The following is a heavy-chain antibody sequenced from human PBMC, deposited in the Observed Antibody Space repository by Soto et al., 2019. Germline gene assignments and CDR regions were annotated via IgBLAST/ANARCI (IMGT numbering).Heavy chain of an antibody. CDR2: IKSKTENYAT. CDR3: TSYPTTVNASGGH. CDR1: GFLFSVSS. Sequence: VQLVDSGGGLVQPGGSLKLSCAASGFLFSVSSMHWVRQAPGPGLEWVGRIKSKTENYATAYGTSVKGRFTISRDDSENTAYLQMNSLNTEDTAVYYCTSYPTTVNASGGHWGQGTLVTVSS. D-gene: IGHD4-4*01. J-gene: IGHJ4*02. V-gene: IGHV3-73*02.